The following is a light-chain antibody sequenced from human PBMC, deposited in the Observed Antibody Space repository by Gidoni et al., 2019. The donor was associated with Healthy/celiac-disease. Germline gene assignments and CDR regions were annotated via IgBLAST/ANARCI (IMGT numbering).Light chain of an antibody. CDR1: QSVSSN. Sequence: EIVMPQSPATLSVSPGERATLSCRASQSVSSNLAWYQQKPGQAPRLLIYGASTRATGIPARLSGSGSGAEFTLTISSLQSEDFAVYYCQQYNNWPALTFGGGTKVEIK. V-gene: IGKV3-15*01. CDR2: GAS. J-gene: IGKJ4*01. CDR3: QQYNNWPALT.